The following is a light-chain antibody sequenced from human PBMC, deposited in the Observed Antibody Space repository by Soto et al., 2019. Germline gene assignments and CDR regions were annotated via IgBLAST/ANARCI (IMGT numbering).Light chain of an antibody. V-gene: IGLV1-40*01. CDR1: SSNIGAGYD. CDR2: GNS. J-gene: IGLJ1*01. CDR3: QSYASSLSGYV. Sequence: QSVLTQPPSVSGAPGQRVTISCTGSSSNIGAGYDVHWYQQLPGTAPKLLIYGNSNRPSGVPDRFSGSKSGTSASLAITGLQAEDEADYYCQSYASSLSGYVFGTGPKVTV.